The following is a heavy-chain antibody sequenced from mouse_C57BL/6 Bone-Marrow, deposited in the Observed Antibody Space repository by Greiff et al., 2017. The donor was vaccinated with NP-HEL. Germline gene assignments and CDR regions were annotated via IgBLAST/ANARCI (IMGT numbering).Heavy chain of an antibody. CDR1: GYTFTDHT. Sequence: VQLQESDAELVKPGASVKISCKVSGYTFTDHTIHWMKQRPEQGLEWIGYIYPRDGSTKYNEKFKGKATLTADKSSSTAYMQLNSLTSEDSAVYFCAREFGFLTTVVDFDYWGQGTTLTVSS. J-gene: IGHJ2*01. CDR3: AREFGFLTTVVDFDY. V-gene: IGHV1-78*01. D-gene: IGHD1-1*01. CDR2: IYPRDGST.